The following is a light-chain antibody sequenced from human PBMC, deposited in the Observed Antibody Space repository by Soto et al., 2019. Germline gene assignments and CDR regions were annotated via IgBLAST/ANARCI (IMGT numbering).Light chain of an antibody. J-gene: IGLJ1*01. Sequence: QSVLTQPPSASGTPGQRVTISCSGSSSNIGSNTVNWYQQLPGTAPKLLIYSNNQRPSGVPDRFSGSKSGTSASLAISGLQSEDEADYHCAAWDDSLKGYVFGTGTKLTVL. CDR2: SNN. CDR3: AAWDDSLKGYV. CDR1: SSNIGSNT. V-gene: IGLV1-44*01.